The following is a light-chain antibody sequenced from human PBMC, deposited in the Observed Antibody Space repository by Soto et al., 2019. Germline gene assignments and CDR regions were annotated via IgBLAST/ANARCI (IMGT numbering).Light chain of an antibody. CDR1: QSINNN. V-gene: IGKV3-20*01. Sequence: EIVMTQSPATLSMSPGERVTLSCRASQSINNNLAWYQQKPGQAPRLLIYGASRRATGVPDRFSGSGSGTDFTLTISRLEPEDFALYYCQQYHTSPLTFGQGTKVDIK. CDR3: QQYHTSPLT. CDR2: GAS. J-gene: IGKJ1*01.